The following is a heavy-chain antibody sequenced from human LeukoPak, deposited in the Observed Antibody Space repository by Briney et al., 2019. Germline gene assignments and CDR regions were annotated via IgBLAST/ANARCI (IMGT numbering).Heavy chain of an antibody. J-gene: IGHJ6*02. CDR1: GGSFSGYY. V-gene: IGHV4-34*01. CDR2: INHSGST. CDR3: AKDGGYDFWSGYYTGYYYGMDV. Sequence: PSETLSLTCAVYGGSFSGYYWSWIRQPPGKGLEWIGEINHSGSTNYNPSLKSRVTISVDTSKNQFSLKLSSVTAADTAVYYCAKDGGYDFWSGYYTGYYYGMDVWGQGTTVTVSS. D-gene: IGHD3-3*01.